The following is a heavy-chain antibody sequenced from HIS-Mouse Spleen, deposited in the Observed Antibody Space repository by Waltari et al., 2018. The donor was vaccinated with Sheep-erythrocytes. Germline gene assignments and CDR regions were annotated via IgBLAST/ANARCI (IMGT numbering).Heavy chain of an antibody. CDR2: ISYDGSNK. CDR1: GFPACSYG. D-gene: IGHD4-4*01. V-gene: IGHV3-30*18. Sequence: QVQLLASEGGVVQPRRPLRLSRSSFGFPACSYGMHWVRPAPGKGLEWVAVISYDGSNKYYADSVKGRFTISRDNSKNTLYLQMNSLRAEDTAVYYCAKREGYSNYYFDYWGQGTLVTVSS. J-gene: IGHJ4*02. CDR3: AKREGYSNYYFDY.